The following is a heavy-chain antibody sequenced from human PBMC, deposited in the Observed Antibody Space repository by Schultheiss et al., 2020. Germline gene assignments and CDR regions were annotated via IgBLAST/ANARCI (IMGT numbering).Heavy chain of an antibody. CDR3: ARGGGDLGAFDI. J-gene: IGHJ3*02. CDR1: GGSFSGYY. V-gene: IGHV4-34*01. D-gene: IGHD3-10*01. CDR2: INHSGST. Sequence: SETLSLTCAVYGGSFSGYYWSWIRQPPGKGLEWIGEINHSGSTNYNPSLKSRVTISVDTSKNQFSLKLSSVTAADTDVYYCARGGGDLGAFDIWGQGTTVTVSS.